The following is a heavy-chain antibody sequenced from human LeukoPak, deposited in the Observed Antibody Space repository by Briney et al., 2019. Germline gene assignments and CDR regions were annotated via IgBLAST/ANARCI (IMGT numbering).Heavy chain of an antibody. Sequence: GESLKISCKGSGYSFTSYWIGWVRQMPGKGLEWMGIIYAGDSDTSYSPSFQGQVTISADKSISTANLQWSSLKASDTAMYYCARRAAYYGSGSPNWFDPWGQGTLVTVSS. CDR2: IYAGDSDT. V-gene: IGHV5-51*01. CDR3: ARRAAYYGSGSPNWFDP. D-gene: IGHD3-10*01. J-gene: IGHJ5*02. CDR1: GYSFTSYW.